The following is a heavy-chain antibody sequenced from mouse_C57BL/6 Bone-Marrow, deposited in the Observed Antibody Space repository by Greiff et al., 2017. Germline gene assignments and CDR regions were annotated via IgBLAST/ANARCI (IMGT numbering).Heavy chain of an antibody. CDR2: IYPRDGST. CDR3: ARAYDSSYWYFDV. V-gene: IGHV1-85*01. CDR1: GYTFTSYD. Sequence: VQLQQSGPELVKPGASVKLSCKASGYTFTSYDINWVKQRPGQGLEWIGWIYPRDGSTKYNEKFKGKATLTVDTSSSTAYMELRSLTSEDSAVYYCARAYDSSYWYFDVWGTGTTVTVSS. J-gene: IGHJ1*03. D-gene: IGHD1-1*01.